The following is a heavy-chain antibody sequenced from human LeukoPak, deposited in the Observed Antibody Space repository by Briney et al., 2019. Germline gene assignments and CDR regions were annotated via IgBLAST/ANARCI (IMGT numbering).Heavy chain of an antibody. J-gene: IGHJ4*02. V-gene: IGHV4-39*07. Sequence: SETLSLTCTVSGGSISSSSYYWGWIRQPPGKGLEWIGSIYYSGSTYYNPSLKSRVTISVDTSKNQFSLKLSSVTAADTAVYYCAGEPLSAAAGPVDYWGQGTLVTVSS. D-gene: IGHD6-13*01. CDR1: GGSISSSSYY. CDR2: IYYSGST. CDR3: AGEPLSAAAGPVDY.